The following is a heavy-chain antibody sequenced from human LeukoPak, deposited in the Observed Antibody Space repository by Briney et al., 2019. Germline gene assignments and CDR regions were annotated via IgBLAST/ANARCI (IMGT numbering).Heavy chain of an antibody. CDR3: ARGNGYCSGGSCYNWFDP. D-gene: IGHD2-15*01. Sequence: GGSLRLSCAASGFTFSSYWMHWVRQAPGKGLVWVSRINSDGSSTSYADSVKGRFTISRANAKNTLYLQMNSLRAEDTAVYYCARGNGYCSGGSCYNWFDPWGQGTLVTVSS. J-gene: IGHJ5*02. V-gene: IGHV3-74*01. CDR1: GFTFSSYW. CDR2: INSDGSST.